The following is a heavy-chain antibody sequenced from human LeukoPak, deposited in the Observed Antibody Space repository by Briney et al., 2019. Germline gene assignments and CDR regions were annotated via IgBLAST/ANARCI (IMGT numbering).Heavy chain of an antibody. J-gene: IGHJ4*02. V-gene: IGHV4-61*02. CDR3: ARGSLGREVPAFFKN. CDR2: IYTTGST. Sequence: PSETLSLTCSVSGDSISSGSYYWSWIRQPAGKGLEWIGRIYTTGSTNYNPSLKSRVTISVDTSENQFSLRLSSVTAADTAVYYCARGSLGREVPAFFKNWGQGILVTVSS. D-gene: IGHD2-15*01. CDR1: GDSISSGSYY.